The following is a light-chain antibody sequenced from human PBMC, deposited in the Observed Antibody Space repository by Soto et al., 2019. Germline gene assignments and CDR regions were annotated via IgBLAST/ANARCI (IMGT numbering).Light chain of an antibody. CDR1: QTVLNSSNNKTY. J-gene: IGKJ1*01. Sequence: DIVMTQSPDSLAVSLGERATLDCKSSQTVLNSSNNKTYLAWYRQRPGQPPTLLINWASTRQSGVPARFRGSGSGTEFTLTITDLEAEDLAVYYCQQFHTIPWTFRQGTKVEIK. V-gene: IGKV4-1*01. CDR2: WAS. CDR3: QQFHTIPWT.